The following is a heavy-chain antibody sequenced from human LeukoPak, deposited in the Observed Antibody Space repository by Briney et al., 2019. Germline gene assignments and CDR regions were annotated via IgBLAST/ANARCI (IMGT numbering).Heavy chain of an antibody. D-gene: IGHD5-18*01. V-gene: IGHV1-69*06. J-gene: IGHJ5*02. Sequence: GASVKVSCKASGDTFSSYGISWVRQAPGQGLEWMGGLIPIFGTTNYAQKFQGRVTVTADKSTSTAYMELSSLRSEDTAVYYCARDRNTATKSRDWFDPWGQGTLVTVSS. CDR3: ARDRNTATKSRDWFDP. CDR1: GDTFSSYG. CDR2: LIPIFGTT.